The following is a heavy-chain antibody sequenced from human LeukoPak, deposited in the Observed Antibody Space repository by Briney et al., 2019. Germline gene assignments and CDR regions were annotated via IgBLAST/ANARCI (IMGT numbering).Heavy chain of an antibody. CDR1: GYTFTSYA. Sequence: ASVKVSCKASGYTFTSYAMNWVRQAPGQGFEWMGWINTNTGNPTYAQGFTGRFVFSLDTSVSTAYLQISSLKAEDTAVYYCAREDMIAVVTNYYYGMDVWGQGTTVTVSS. V-gene: IGHV7-4-1*02. CDR2: INTNTGNP. J-gene: IGHJ6*02. D-gene: IGHD3-22*01. CDR3: AREDMIAVVTNYYYGMDV.